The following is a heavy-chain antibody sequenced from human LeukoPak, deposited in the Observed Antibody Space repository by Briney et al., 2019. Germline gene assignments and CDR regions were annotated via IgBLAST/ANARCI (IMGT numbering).Heavy chain of an antibody. CDR2: IYTSGST. Sequence: SETLSLTCTVSGGSISSGSYYWSWIRQPAGKGLEWIGRIYTSGSTNYNPSLKSRVTISVDTSKNQFSLKLSSVTAADTAVYYCARATSSYYYYYYMDVWGKGTTVTVSS. CDR3: ARATSSYYYYYYMDV. CDR1: GGSISSGSYY. J-gene: IGHJ6*03. V-gene: IGHV4-61*02.